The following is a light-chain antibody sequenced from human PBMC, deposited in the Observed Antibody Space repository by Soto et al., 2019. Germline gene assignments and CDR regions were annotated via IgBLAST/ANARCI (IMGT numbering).Light chain of an antibody. V-gene: IGLV2-14*03. CDR2: DVT. J-gene: IGLJ1*01. CDR1: SSDIGAYNY. Sequence: QSVLTQPASVSGSPGQSITISCTGTSSDIGAYNYVSWYQQHPGKAPKLIIYDVTNRPAGISSRFSASKSGNTASLTISVLQAEDEADYYCCSYKCSIILYVFGTGTMVTV. CDR3: CSYKCSIILYV.